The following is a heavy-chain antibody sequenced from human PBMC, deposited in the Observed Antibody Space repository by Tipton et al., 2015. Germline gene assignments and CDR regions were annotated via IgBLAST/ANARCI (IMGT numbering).Heavy chain of an antibody. CDR3: ARENAYYYGMDV. Sequence: TLSLTCTVSGTSLSGFYWTWIRQPPGKGLEWIGYIRYSGGTNYKPSLRGRVSISLDMSKNQFSLKLRSVTAVDTAMYFCARENAYYYGMDVWGQGTTVTVSS. CDR1: GTSLSGFY. CDR2: IRYSGGT. V-gene: IGHV4-59*01. D-gene: IGHD1-1*01. J-gene: IGHJ6*02.